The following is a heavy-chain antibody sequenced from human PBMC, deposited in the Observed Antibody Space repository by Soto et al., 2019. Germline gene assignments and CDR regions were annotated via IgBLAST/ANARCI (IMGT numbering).Heavy chain of an antibody. J-gene: IGHJ4*02. CDR2: IIPIFGTA. CDR3: ARDVVYDSSGYYLRYLDY. Sequence: SVKVSCKASGGTFSSCAISWVRQAPGQGLEWMGGIIPIFGTANYAQKFQGRVTITADESTSTAYMELSSLRSEDTAVYYCARDVVYDSSGYYLRYLDYWGQGTLVTVSS. CDR1: GGTFSSCA. D-gene: IGHD3-22*01. V-gene: IGHV1-69*13.